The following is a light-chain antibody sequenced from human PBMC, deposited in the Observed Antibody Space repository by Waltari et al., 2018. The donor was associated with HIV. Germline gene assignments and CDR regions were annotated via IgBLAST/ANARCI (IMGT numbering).Light chain of an antibody. J-gene: IGKJ2*01. CDR3: QQYGRSPYT. V-gene: IGKV3-20*01. CDR1: PSVGTSY. Sequence: EIVLTQSPGNLSLSPGERATLSCMASPSVGTSYLAWYQQKTGQAPRLLIFGASSRATGIPDRFSGSGSVTDFTLTVSRLEPEDFAVYYCQQYGRSPYTFGQGTKVEIK. CDR2: GAS.